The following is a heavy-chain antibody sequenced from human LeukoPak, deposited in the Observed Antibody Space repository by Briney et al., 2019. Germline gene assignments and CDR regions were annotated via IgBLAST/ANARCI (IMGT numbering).Heavy chain of an antibody. CDR1: GFTFDDYA. D-gene: IGHD3-22*01. J-gene: IGHJ4*02. V-gene: IGHV3-9*01. CDR2: ISWNSGSI. CDR3: ARPMENYYDSSGVDY. Sequence: GGSLRLSCAASGFTFDDYAMHWVRQAPGKGLEWVSGISWNSGSIGYADSVKGRFTISRDNAKNSLYLQMNSLRAEDTAVYYCARPMENYYDSSGVDYWGQGTLVTVSS.